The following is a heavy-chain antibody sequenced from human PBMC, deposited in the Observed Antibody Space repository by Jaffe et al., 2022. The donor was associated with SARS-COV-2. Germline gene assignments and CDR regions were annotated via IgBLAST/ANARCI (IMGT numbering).Heavy chain of an antibody. D-gene: IGHD3-10*01. CDR3: ARDSTMVRGVSDLYYYYGLDV. Sequence: EVQLVESGGDLVQPGGSLRLSCAASGFTFSRYWMTWVRQAPGKGLEWVATIKQAGTERYYVDSLKGRFTISRDNAKNSLYLQMNTLSAEDTAVYYCARDSTMVRGVSDLYYYYGLDVWGQGTTVTVSS. V-gene: IGHV3-7*03. CDR2: IKQAGTER. J-gene: IGHJ6*02. CDR1: GFTFSRYW.